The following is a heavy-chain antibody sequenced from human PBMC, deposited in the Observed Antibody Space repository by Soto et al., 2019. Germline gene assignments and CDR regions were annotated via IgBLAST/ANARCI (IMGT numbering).Heavy chain of an antibody. CDR2: IYYSGST. J-gene: IGHJ4*02. Sequence: PSETLSLTCTVSGGSISSSSYYWGWIRQPPGKGLEWIGSIYYSGSTYYNPSLKNRVTISVDTSKNQFSLKLSSVTAADTAVYYCARFTTVEMATILWGQGTLVTVSS. D-gene: IGHD5-12*01. CDR3: ARFTTVEMATIL. V-gene: IGHV4-39*01. CDR1: GGSISSSSYY.